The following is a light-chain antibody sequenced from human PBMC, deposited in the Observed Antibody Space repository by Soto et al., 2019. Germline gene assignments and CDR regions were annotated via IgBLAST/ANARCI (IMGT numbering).Light chain of an antibody. V-gene: IGLV2-23*02. CDR1: SSDVGSYNL. CDR3: CSYAGSRV. J-gene: IGLJ3*02. Sequence: QSALTQPASVSGSPGQSITISCTGTSSDVGSYNLVSWYQQHPGKAPKLMIYEVSKRPSGVSNRFSGSKSGNTASLTISGLQAEDEADYYCCSYAGSRVFDGGTKLTVL. CDR2: EVS.